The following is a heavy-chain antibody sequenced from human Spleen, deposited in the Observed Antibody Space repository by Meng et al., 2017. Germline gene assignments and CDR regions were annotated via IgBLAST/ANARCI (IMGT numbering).Heavy chain of an antibody. V-gene: IGHV3-48*04. CDR3: ARYRGGLDLHP. Sequence: GESLKISCAASGFTFSSYSMNWVRQAPGKGLEWVSYISHSASNIYYADSVKGRFTISRDNAKNSLYLQMNSLKAEDTAMYYCARYRGGLDLHPWGQGTLVTVSS. D-gene: IGHD3-10*01. CDR2: ISHSASNI. J-gene: IGHJ5*02. CDR1: GFTFSSYS.